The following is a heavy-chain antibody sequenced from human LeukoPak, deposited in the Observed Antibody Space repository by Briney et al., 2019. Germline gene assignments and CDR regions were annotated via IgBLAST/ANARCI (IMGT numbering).Heavy chain of an antibody. J-gene: IGHJ5*02. CDR1: GGTFSSYA. V-gene: IGHV1-69*05. CDR2: IIPIFGTA. D-gene: IGHD3-3*01. Sequence: PMASVKVSCKASGGTFSSYAISWVRQAPGQGLEWMGRIIPIFGTANYAQKFQGRVTITTDESTSTAYMELSSLRSEDTAVYYCARGDRYYDFWSGPDWFDPWGQGTLVTVSS. CDR3: ARGDRYYDFWSGPDWFDP.